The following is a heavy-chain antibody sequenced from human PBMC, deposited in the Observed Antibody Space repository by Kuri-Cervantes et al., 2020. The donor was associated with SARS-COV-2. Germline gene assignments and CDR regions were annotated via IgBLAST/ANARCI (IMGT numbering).Heavy chain of an antibody. CDR2: IYPSDSDT. CDR3: ARRGSATTFLDY. J-gene: IGHJ4*02. V-gene: IGHV5-51*01. Sequence: GGSLRLSCKVSGYTFTTPWIGWLRQMPGKGLEWMGIIYPSDSDTRYSPSFQGQVIISVDRSINTTYLQWSSLKPSDTAIYYCARRGSATTFLDYWGQGTQVPSPQ. D-gene: IGHD2-15*01. CDR1: GYTFTTPW.